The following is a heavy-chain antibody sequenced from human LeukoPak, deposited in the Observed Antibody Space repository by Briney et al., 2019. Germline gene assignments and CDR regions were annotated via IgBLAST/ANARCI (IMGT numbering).Heavy chain of an antibody. J-gene: IGHJ4*02. V-gene: IGHV1-69*06. D-gene: IGHD6-19*01. Sequence: SVKVSCKASGGTFSSYAISWVRQAPGQGLEWMGGIIPIFGTANYAQKFQGRVTITADKSTSTAYMELNSLRSEDTAVYYCASLYSSGWYYFDYWGQGTLVTVSS. CDR1: GGTFSSYA. CDR2: IIPIFGTA. CDR3: ASLYSSGWYYFDY.